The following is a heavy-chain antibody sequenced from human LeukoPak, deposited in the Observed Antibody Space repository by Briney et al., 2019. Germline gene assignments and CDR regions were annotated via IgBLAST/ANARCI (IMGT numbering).Heavy chain of an antibody. Sequence: ASVKVSCKASGGTLSSYAISWVRQAPGQGLEWMGRIIPILGIANYAQKFQGRVTITADKSTSTAYMELSSLRSEDTAVYYCARFEWRESFWGQGTLVTVSS. CDR1: GGTLSSYA. J-gene: IGHJ4*02. CDR2: IIPILGIA. CDR3: ARFEWRESF. V-gene: IGHV1-69*04. D-gene: IGHD3-3*01.